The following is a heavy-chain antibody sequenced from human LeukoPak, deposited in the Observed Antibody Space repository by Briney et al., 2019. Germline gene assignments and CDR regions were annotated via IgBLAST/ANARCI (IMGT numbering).Heavy chain of an antibody. CDR1: GFSLNTRGVG. CDR3: AHTGSAHGDDWFDP. D-gene: IGHD7-27*01. J-gene: IGHJ5*02. CDR2: ISRDDDR. V-gene: IGHV2-5*02. Sequence: SGPTLVKPTETLMLTCTFSGFSLNTRGVGVGWIRQAPGKALEWLALISRDDDRRYSPSLKSRLTITKDTSKNQVALTLADLDPVDTATYYCAHTGSAHGDDWFDPWGQGTLVTVSS.